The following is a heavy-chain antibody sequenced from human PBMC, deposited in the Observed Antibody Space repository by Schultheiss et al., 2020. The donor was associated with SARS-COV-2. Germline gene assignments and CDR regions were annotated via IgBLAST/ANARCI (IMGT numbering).Heavy chain of an antibody. V-gene: IGHV3-15*01. CDR2: IKSKTDGGTT. CDR1: GFTFGIYA. D-gene: IGHD1-26*01. CDR3: TTGWHWEDY. J-gene: IGHJ4*02. Sequence: GESLKISCAASGFTFGIYALTWVRQPPGKGLEWVGRIKSKTDGGTTDYAAPVKGRFTISRDDSKNTLYLQMNSLKTEDTAVYYCTTGWHWEDYWGQGTLVTVSS.